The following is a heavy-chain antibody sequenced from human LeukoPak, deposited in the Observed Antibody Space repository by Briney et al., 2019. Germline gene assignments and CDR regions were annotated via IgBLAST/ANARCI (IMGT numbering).Heavy chain of an antibody. D-gene: IGHD6-13*01. J-gene: IGHJ3*01. CDR3: ARDPHSGRSQGTAFDL. CDR2: IYTRGTT. CDR1: GDSINSDNYY. Sequence: SETLSLTCTVSGDSINSDNYYWTWIRQPAGKGLEWIGRIYTRGTTTYNPSLKGRVTISLDTSKNQFSLNLNSVTAADTALYFCARDPHSGRSQGTAFDLWGQGTLVTVSP. V-gene: IGHV4-61*02.